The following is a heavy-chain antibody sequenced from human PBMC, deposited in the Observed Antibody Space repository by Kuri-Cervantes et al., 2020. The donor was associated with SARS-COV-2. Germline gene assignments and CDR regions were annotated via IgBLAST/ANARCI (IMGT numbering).Heavy chain of an antibody. J-gene: IGHJ6*03. V-gene: IGHV1-69*13. CDR1: RDTFTTFG. Sequence: SVKVSCKASRDTFTTFGFSWVRQAPGQELEWMGGIIPFFGTPSYAQRFEGRVTITADESTSTAYMELSSLRSEDTAVYYCALGDWGSGYPRYYYYMDVWGKGTTVTVSS. D-gene: IGHD3-22*01. CDR2: IIPFFGTP. CDR3: ALGDWGSGYPRYYYYMDV.